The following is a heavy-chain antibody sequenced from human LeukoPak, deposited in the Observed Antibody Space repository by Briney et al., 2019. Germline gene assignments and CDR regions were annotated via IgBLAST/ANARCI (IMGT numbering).Heavy chain of an antibody. CDR3: ARGPQWRGDYYYMDV. J-gene: IGHJ6*03. Sequence: ASVKVSCKASGYSFTNFDINWVRPATGQGLEWMVWMNPNSGNKGYAQKFQGRVTMTMNTSITTAYMELSSLRSEDTAVYYCARGPQWRGDYYYMDVWGRGTTVTVSS. CDR1: GYSFTNFD. V-gene: IGHV1-8*01. CDR2: MNPNSGNK. D-gene: IGHD6-19*01.